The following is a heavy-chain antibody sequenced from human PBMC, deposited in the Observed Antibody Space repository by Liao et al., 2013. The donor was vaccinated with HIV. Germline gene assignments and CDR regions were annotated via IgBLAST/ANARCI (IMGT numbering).Heavy chain of an antibody. Sequence: QLQLQESGPGLVKPSETLSLTCTVFGGSISSSGYYWGWIRQPPGKGLEWIGYVYYSGSTNYNPSLKSRVTISVDTSKNQFSLKLSSVTAADTAVYYCAREGRWPLGVDYWGQGALVTVSS. CDR3: AREGRWPLGVDY. V-gene: IGHV4-61*08. J-gene: IGHJ4*02. D-gene: IGHD1-26*01. CDR1: GGSISSSGYY. CDR2: VYYSGST.